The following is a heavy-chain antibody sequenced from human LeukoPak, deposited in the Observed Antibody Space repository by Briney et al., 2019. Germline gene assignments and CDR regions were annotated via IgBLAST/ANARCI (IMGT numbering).Heavy chain of an antibody. CDR1: GYTFTTYV. V-gene: IGHV1-18*01. CDR3: ARESSRSWYGDFDY. D-gene: IGHD6-13*01. Sequence: ASVKVSCKSSGYTFTTYVIMWVRQEAGHVVAGMGWVSPYNGNTNYAEKFQDRVTMTRDTSTSTTYMELRGLRSDDTAVYYCARESSRSWYGDFDYWGQGTLVTVSS. J-gene: IGHJ4*02. CDR2: VSPYNGNT.